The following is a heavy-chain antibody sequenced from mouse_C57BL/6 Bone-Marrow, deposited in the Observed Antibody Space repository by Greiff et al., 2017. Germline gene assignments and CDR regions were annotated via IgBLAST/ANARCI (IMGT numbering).Heavy chain of an antibody. V-gene: IGHV1-56*01. CDR1: GYTFTSHW. CDR3: AGDVTTVVATDY. Sequence: QVQLQQSGPELVRPGASVKISCKAPGYTFTSHWMQWVRQRPGQGLEWIGEIFPGSGSTFYNEKFKGKATLTVDTTSSTAYLQLSSLTSEDSAVYCCAGDVTTVVATDYWGQGTTLTVSS. CDR2: IFPGSGST. J-gene: IGHJ2*01. D-gene: IGHD1-1*01.